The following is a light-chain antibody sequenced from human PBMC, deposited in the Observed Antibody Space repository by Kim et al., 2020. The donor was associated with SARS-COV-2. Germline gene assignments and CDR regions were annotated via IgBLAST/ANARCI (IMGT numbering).Light chain of an antibody. V-gene: IGKV3-20*01. CDR2: GTS. Sequence: SPGQRATLSCRTSQTIGNDYLAWYQQKPGQAPRLLIYGTSGRATGIPDRFSGSGSGTDFTLTISRLAPEDFAVFYCQQYDTTPWTFGQGTKVDIK. CDR1: QTIGNDY. J-gene: IGKJ1*01. CDR3: QQYDTTPWT.